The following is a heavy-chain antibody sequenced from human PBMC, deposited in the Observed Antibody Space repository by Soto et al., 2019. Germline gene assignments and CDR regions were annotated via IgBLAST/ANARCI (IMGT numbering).Heavy chain of an antibody. Sequence: QVQLVQSGAEVKKPGASVKVSCKASGYTFTGYYMHWVRQAPGQGLEWMGWINPNSGGTNYAQKFQGRVTMTRDTSISTAYMELSRLRSDDTAVYYCARGRGGYYSHYGMDVWGQGTTVTVSS. V-gene: IGHV1-2*02. CDR1: GYTFTGYY. CDR2: INPNSGGT. J-gene: IGHJ6*02. CDR3: ARGRGGYYSHYGMDV. D-gene: IGHD3-10*01.